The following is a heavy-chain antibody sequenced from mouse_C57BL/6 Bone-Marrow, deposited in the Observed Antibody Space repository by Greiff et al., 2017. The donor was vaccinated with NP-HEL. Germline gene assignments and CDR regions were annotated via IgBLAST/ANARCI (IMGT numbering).Heavy chain of an antibody. Sequence: QVQLQQPGAELVRPGSSVKLSCKASGYTFTSYWMDWVKQRPGQGLEWIGNIYPSDSETHYNQKFKDKATLTVAKSSSTAYMQLSSLTSEDSAVYYCARGFPAWFAYWGQGTLVTVSA. CDR1: GYTFTSYW. CDR3: ARGFPAWFAY. J-gene: IGHJ3*01. V-gene: IGHV1-61*01. CDR2: IYPSDSET.